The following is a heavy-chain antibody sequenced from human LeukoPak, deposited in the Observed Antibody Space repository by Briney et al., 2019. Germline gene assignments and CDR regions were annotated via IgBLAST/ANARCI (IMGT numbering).Heavy chain of an antibody. Sequence: SETLSLTCTVSGGSISRYYWSWIRQPPGKGLEWIGYIYYSGSTNYNPSLKSRVTLSVDTSKNQFSLKLSSVTAADTAVYYCARQGAQVAFDIWGQGTMVTVSS. V-gene: IGHV4-59*08. CDR2: IYYSGST. CDR1: GGSISRYY. CDR3: ARQGAQVAFDI. D-gene: IGHD4/OR15-4a*01. J-gene: IGHJ3*02.